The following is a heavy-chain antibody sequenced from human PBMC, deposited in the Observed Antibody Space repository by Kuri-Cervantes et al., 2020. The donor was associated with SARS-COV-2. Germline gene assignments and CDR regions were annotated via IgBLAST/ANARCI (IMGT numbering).Heavy chain of an antibody. CDR3: ARDGSTNARGVFDY. Sequence: SCKASGYTFSSYSMNWVRQAPGKGLEWVSYISSSSSTIYYADSVKGRFTISRDNSKNTLYLQMNSLRAEDTAVYYCARDGSTNARGVFDYWGQGTLVTVSS. CDR1: GYTFSSYS. J-gene: IGHJ4*02. CDR2: ISSSSSTI. D-gene: IGHD1-14*01. V-gene: IGHV3-48*01.